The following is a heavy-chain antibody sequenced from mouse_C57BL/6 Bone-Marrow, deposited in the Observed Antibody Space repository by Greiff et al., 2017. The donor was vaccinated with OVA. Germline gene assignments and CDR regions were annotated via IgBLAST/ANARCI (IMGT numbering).Heavy chain of an antibody. CDR2: INPYNGDT. J-gene: IGHJ4*01. V-gene: IGHV1-20*01. Sequence: VQLQQSGPELVKPGDSVKISCKASGYSFTGYFMNWVMRSHGKSLEWIGRINPYNGDTFYNQKFKGKATLTVDKSSSTAHMELRSLTSEDSAVYYCARLRRRLHYYAMDYWGQGTSVTVSS. D-gene: IGHD2-12*01. CDR3: ARLRRRLHYYAMDY. CDR1: GYSFTGYF.